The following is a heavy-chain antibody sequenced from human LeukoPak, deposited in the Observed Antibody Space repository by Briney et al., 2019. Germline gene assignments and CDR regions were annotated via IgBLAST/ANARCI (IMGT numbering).Heavy chain of an antibody. Sequence: PSETLSLTCAVYGGSFSGYYWSWIRQPPGKGLEWIGEINHSGSTNYNPSLKSRVTISVDTSKNQFSLKLSSVTAADTAVYYCARGFSYDYVWGSYRPSRLDYWGQGTLVTVSS. D-gene: IGHD3-16*02. CDR2: INHSGST. J-gene: IGHJ4*02. CDR3: ARGFSYDYVWGSYRPSRLDY. V-gene: IGHV4-34*01. CDR1: GGSFSGYY.